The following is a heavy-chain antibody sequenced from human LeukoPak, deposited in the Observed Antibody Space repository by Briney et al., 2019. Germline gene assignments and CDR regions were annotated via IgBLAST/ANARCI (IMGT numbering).Heavy chain of an antibody. CDR3: TTRACHAGGCSSSFYYYYGLHF. J-gene: IGHJ6*02. D-gene: IGHD3-16*01. V-gene: IGHV1-69*13. CDR1: GNSISNYA. CDR2: IIPIFGTA. Sequence: ASVKVSCKASGNSISNYAVSWVRQAPGQGFEWMGGIIPIFGTADYAQKFQGRVTIIADQSTSTTYMALSSLKSEDTATYYCTTRACHAGGCSSSFYYYYGLHFWGQGTTVSASS.